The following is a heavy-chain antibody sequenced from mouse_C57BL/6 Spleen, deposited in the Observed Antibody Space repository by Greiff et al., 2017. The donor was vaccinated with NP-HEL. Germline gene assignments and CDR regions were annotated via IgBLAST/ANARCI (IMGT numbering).Heavy chain of an antibody. CDR3: ARDTTVGY. CDR1: GYTFTDYY. J-gene: IGHJ4*01. Sequence: EVQLQQSGPELVKPGASVKISCKASGYTFTDYYMNWVKQSHGKSLEWIGDINPNNGGTSYNQKFKGKATLTVDKSSSTAYMELRSLTSEDSAVYYCARDTTVGYWGQGTSVTVSS. V-gene: IGHV1-26*01. D-gene: IGHD1-1*01. CDR2: INPNNGGT.